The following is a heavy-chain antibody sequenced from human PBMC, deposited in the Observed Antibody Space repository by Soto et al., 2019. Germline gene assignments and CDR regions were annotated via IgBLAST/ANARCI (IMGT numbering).Heavy chain of an antibody. J-gene: IGHJ6*02. Sequence: SETLSLTCTVSGGSISSGGYYWSWIRQHPGKGLEWIGYIYYSGSTYYNPSLKSRVTISVDTSKNQFSLKLSSVTAADTAVYYCERDRSVVVVAANETRRYYGMDVWGQGPTVTVSS. CDR2: IYYSGST. V-gene: IGHV4-31*03. CDR3: ERDRSVVVVAANETRRYYGMDV. CDR1: GGSISSGGYY. D-gene: IGHD2-15*01.